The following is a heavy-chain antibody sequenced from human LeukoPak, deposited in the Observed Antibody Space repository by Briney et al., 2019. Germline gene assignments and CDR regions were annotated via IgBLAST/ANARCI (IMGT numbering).Heavy chain of an antibody. CDR2: LNSSGSTI. CDR3: ARDRPNHPYYYYGMDV. D-gene: IGHD1-14*01. V-gene: IGHV3-11*01. Sequence: GGPLPLSSPAPWFTLRDYHNAWIRHAPAKGVESVSYLNSSGSTIYYADSVKGRFTISRDNAKNSLYLQMNSLRAEDTAVYYCARDRPNHPYYYYGMDVWGQGTTVTVSS. J-gene: IGHJ6*02. CDR1: WFTLRDYH.